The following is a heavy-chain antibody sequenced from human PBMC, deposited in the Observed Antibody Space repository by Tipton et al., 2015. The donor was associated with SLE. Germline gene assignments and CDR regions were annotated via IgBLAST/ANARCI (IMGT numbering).Heavy chain of an antibody. CDR1: GGSISSYY. D-gene: IGHD1-20*01. J-gene: IGHJ3*02. CDR2: IYTSGST. V-gene: IGHV4-4*07. Sequence: TLSLTCTVSGGSISSYYWSWIRQPAGKGLEWIGRIYTSGSTNYNPSLKSRVTMSVDTSQNQFSLKLSSVTAADTAVYYCARDQDNWSPALFDIWGQGTMVTVSS. CDR3: ARDQDNWSPALFDI.